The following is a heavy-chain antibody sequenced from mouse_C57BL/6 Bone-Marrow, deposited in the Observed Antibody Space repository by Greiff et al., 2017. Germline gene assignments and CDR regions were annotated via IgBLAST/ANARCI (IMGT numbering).Heavy chain of an antibody. CDR1: GYTFTSYW. CDR3: AGEYYGSSYVDY. CDR2: INPSSSYT. D-gene: IGHD1-1*01. Sequence: QVHVKQSGAELAQPGASVKLSCTASGYTFTSYWMHWVKQRPGQGLEWIGYINPSSSYTKSNQNFNAKATFTADKSSSTAYLQLSSLTYEDAEVYYCAGEYYGSSYVDYWGQGTTLTVSS. V-gene: IGHV1-7*01. J-gene: IGHJ2*01.